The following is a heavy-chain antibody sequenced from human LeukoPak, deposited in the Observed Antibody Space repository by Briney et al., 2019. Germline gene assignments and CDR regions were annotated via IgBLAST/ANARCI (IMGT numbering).Heavy chain of an antibody. CDR2: IKQDGSEK. Sequence: GGSLRLSCAASGFTFSSYWMSWVRQAPGKGLEWVANIKQDGSEKCYVDSVKGRFTISRDNAKNSLYLQMNSLRAEDTAVYYCARVFLLRAMDVWGKGTTVTVSS. CDR1: GFTFSSYW. CDR3: ARVFLLRAMDV. D-gene: IGHD2-15*01. J-gene: IGHJ6*03. V-gene: IGHV3-7*01.